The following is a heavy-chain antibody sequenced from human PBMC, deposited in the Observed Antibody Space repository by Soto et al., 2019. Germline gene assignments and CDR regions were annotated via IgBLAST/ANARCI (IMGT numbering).Heavy chain of an antibody. D-gene: IGHD6-13*01. CDR3: AREWSAAGHFYGMDV. V-gene: IGHV1-8*01. J-gene: IGHJ6*02. CDR2: MNPNSDDT. Sequence: QVQLVQSGAEVKKPGASVQVSCKTSGYTFTSYDINWVRQAPGQGLEWVGWMNPNSDDTRSAQKFRGRLTLTRDKSMRAVYMKLSNLRPDDTAVYYCAREWSAAGHFYGMDVWGQGTTVAVSS. CDR1: GYTFTSYD.